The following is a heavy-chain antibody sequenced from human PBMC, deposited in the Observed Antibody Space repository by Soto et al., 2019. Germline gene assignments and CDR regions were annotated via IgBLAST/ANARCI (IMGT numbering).Heavy chain of an antibody. D-gene: IGHD2-2*01. CDR1: GFTFSSYA. V-gene: IGHV3-23*01. CDR2: ISGSGGST. Sequence: EVQLLESGGGLVQPGGSLRLSCAASGFTFSSYAMSWVRQAPGKGLEWVSAISGSGGSTYYADSVKGRFTISRDNSKNTLYLRVNSLRAEYTAVYYCAKDLAVCRSNSCYLNWFDPWGEGTLVTVSS. CDR3: AKDLAVCRSNSCYLNWFDP. J-gene: IGHJ5*02.